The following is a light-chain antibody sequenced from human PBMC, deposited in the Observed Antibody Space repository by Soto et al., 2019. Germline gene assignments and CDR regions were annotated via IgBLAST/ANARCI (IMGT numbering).Light chain of an antibody. CDR3: QQYRSHPPYT. CDR2: GTS. Sequence: EIVLTQSPGTLSLSPGERATLSCRASQSVSSSSSAWYQQKPGQAPRLLIYGTSSRPTGIPDRFSGSGSGTGFSLIISRLEPEDFAVYYCQQYRSHPPYTFGHGTKVEIK. V-gene: IGKV3-20*01. J-gene: IGKJ2*01. CDR1: QSVSSSS.